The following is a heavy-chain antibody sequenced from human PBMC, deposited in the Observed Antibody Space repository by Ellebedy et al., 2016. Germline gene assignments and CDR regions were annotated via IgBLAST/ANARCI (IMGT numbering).Heavy chain of an antibody. CDR1: GYTFSSSA. D-gene: IGHD3-22*01. Sequence: ASVKVSXXTSGYTFSSSAITWVRQAPGQGLEWMGWITTYNGNTNYAQRLQGRVTMTTDTSTSTAFMELRSLRSDDTAVYYCARGSHYYDSSAYYDWGQGTLVTVSS. CDR3: ARGSHYYDSSAYYD. CDR2: ITTYNGNT. J-gene: IGHJ4*02. V-gene: IGHV1-18*01.